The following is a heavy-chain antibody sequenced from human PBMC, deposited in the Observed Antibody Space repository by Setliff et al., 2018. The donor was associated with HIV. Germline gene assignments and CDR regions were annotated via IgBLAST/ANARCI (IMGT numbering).Heavy chain of an antibody. Sequence: ASVKVSCKASGYTFSSYGFNWVRQAPGQGLEWMGWISQGRVTMTADTSTSTAYVELRSLRSDDTAVYFCARLGSGWSDSYYYAMDIWGQGTTVTVSS. CDR3: ARLGSGWSDSYYYAMDI. J-gene: IGHJ6*02. CDR1: GYTFSSYG. V-gene: IGHV1-18*01. CDR2: IS. D-gene: IGHD6-19*01.